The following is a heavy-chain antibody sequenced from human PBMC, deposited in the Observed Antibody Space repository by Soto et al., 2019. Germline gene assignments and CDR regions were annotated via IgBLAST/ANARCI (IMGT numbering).Heavy chain of an antibody. CDR1: GFTFSSYG. CDR2: IWYDGSNK. D-gene: IGHD3-22*01. Sequence: PGGSLRLSCAASGFTFSSYGMHWVRQAPGKGLEWVAVIWYDGSNKYYADSVKGRFTISRDNSKNTLYLQMNSLRAEDTAVYYCARDKSGYYPYYYYYGMDVWGQGTTVTVSS. V-gene: IGHV3-33*01. J-gene: IGHJ6*02. CDR3: ARDKSGYYPYYYYYGMDV.